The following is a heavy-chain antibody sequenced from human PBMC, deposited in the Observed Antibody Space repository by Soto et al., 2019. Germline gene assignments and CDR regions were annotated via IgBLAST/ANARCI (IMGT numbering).Heavy chain of an antibody. Sequence: EVQLVESGGGLVKPGGSLRLSCAASGFPFSSFQMNWVRQAPGKGLEWVSSISSLGNYIFHADSVKGRFTISRDDANKSVCLQMNSLRGEDTAIYYCARGVNDAFDVWGQGTVVSVST. CDR2: ISSLGNYI. V-gene: IGHV3-21*02. CDR3: ARGVNDAFDV. CDR1: GFPFSSFQ. J-gene: IGHJ3*01.